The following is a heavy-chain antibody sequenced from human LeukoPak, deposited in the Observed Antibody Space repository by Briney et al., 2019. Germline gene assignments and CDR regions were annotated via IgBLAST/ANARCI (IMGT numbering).Heavy chain of an antibody. V-gene: IGHV1-2*02. CDR1: GYSSTDYY. CDR3: ATKKYSGSFYAF. D-gene: IGHD1-26*01. Sequence: GASVKVSCKASGYSSTDYYIYWVRQAPGQGLEWMGWIKPNSGNTNYVQKFEGRVTMTRDTSISTAYMELSSPRSDDTAVYYCATKKYSGSFYAFWGQGTLVTVSS. CDR2: IKPNSGNT. J-gene: IGHJ4*02.